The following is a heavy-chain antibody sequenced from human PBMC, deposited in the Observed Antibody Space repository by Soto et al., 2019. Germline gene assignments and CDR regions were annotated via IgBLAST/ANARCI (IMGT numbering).Heavy chain of an antibody. V-gene: IGHV3-23*01. D-gene: IGHD2-8*02. J-gene: IGHJ3*01. CDR3: AKATATGGGAFDF. CDR2: ILVDGRT. Sequence: LRLSCAASGFPCGSYDMTWVRQAPGKGLEWVSTILVDGRTFYVDSVKGRFTISRDNSRNTVYLQMNSLTAGDTALYYCAKATATGGGAFDFCGQGTMVTVSS. CDR1: GFPCGSYD.